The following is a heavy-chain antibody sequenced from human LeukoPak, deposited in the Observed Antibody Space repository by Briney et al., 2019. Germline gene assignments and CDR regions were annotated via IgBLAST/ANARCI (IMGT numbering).Heavy chain of an antibody. Sequence: PGGSLRLSCAASGFTFSSYAMSWVRQAPGKGLEWVSATSGSGGNTYYADSVKGRFTISRDNSKNTLYLQMNSLRAEDTAVYFCAKGSGSGSYTPHYYYYGMDVWGQGTTVTVSS. V-gene: IGHV3-23*01. D-gene: IGHD3-10*01. CDR2: TSGSGGNT. CDR1: GFTFSSYA. J-gene: IGHJ6*02. CDR3: AKGSGSGSYTPHYYYYGMDV.